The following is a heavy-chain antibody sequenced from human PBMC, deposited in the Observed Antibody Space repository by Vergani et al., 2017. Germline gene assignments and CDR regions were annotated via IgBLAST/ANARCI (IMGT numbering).Heavy chain of an antibody. D-gene: IGHD3-16*02. J-gene: IGHJ4*02. CDR1: GGSFSDYY. CDR3: ASIARAPTRRNPPPDY. V-gene: IGHV4-34*01. CDR2: VNHGGST. Sequence: QVQLQEWGAGLLKTSETLSLTCGVSGGSFSDYYWSWIRQAPGMGLEWIGEVNHGGSTNYNPSLKSRVSISVDTSKNQFSLQLTSVTAAASALSFCASIARAPTRRNPPPDYWGQGILVTVSS.